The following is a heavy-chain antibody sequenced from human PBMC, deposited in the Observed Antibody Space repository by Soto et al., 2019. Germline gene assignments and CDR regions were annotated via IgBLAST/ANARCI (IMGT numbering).Heavy chain of an antibody. D-gene: IGHD2-2*02. CDR3: ARGQGAAIGDYYYHGMDV. V-gene: IGHV3-73*01. J-gene: IGHJ6*02. CDR2: IRSRANNFAT. CDR1: GFIFSGSA. Sequence: VGSLRLSCAASGFIFSGSAIHWVRQASGKGLEWVGRIRSRANNFATSSAASVKGRFTFSRDDSKNTAYLQMNTLKPEDTAVYYCARGQGAAIGDYYYHGMDVWGQGTTVTVSS.